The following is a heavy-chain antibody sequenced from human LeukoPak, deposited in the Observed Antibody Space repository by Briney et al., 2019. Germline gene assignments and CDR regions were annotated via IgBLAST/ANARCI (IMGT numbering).Heavy chain of an antibody. CDR3: ARGETYYYDTSGYFIFDY. Sequence: PSETLSLTCAVYGGSFSGYYWTWIRQPPGKGVEWIGDINHSENTNYNPSLKSRVTISVDTSKDQFSLKLSSVTAADTAVYYCARGETYYYDTSGYFIFDYWGQGTLVTVSS. D-gene: IGHD3-22*01. V-gene: IGHV4-34*01. J-gene: IGHJ4*02. CDR2: INHSENT. CDR1: GGSFSGYY.